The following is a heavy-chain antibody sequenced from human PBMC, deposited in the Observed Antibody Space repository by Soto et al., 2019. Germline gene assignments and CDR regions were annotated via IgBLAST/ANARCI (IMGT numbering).Heavy chain of an antibody. CDR1: GFTFSSYG. CDR3: AKDRHYGDFNWFDP. J-gene: IGHJ5*02. D-gene: IGHD4-17*01. Sequence: PGGSLRLSCAASGFTFSSYGMHWVRQAPGKGLEWVAVISYDGSNKYYADSVKGRFTISRDNSKNTLYLQMNSLRAEDTAVYYRAKDRHYGDFNWFDPWGQGTLVTVSS. CDR2: ISYDGSNK. V-gene: IGHV3-30*18.